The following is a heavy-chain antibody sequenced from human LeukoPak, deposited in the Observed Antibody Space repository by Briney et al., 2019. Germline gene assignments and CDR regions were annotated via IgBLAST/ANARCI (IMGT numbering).Heavy chain of an antibody. CDR2: IYYTGNT. CDR3: ARRDSSYDY. J-gene: IGHJ4*02. D-gene: IGHD6-19*01. Sequence: TSETLSLTCTVSGGSISSSSYYWGWIRQPPGKGLEWIGSIYYTGNTYYNPSLKSLVTISVDTSKNQFSLNLSFVPAADTAVYYCARRDSSYDYWGQGTLVTVSS. CDR1: GGSISSSSYY. V-gene: IGHV4-39*01.